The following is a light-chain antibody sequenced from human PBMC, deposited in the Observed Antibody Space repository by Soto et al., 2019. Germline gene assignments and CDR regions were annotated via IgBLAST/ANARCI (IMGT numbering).Light chain of an antibody. V-gene: IGKV1-5*01. Sequence: DIQMTQSPSTLSASVGDRVTITCRASQSVSYWLAWYQRKPGKAPKLLIYDASSLESGVPSRFSGSGSGTEFTLTISSLQPEDFATYTCQQYNSNCTFGQGTKLEIK. CDR2: DAS. CDR1: QSVSYW. J-gene: IGKJ2*02. CDR3: QQYNSNCT.